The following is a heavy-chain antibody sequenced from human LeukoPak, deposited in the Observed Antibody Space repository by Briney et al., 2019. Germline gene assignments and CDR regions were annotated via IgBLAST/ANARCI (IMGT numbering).Heavy chain of an antibody. CDR1: GYTFTCYY. CDR2: INPNSGGT. D-gene: IGHD1-26*01. Sequence: AAVKVSCKASGYTFTCYYMHWVRQAPGQGLGWMGGINPNSGGTNNAQKFQGRVTMTSDTSISTDYMELSRLRSDDTAVYYCARDGGIVGAAYFDYWGQGTLVTVSS. J-gene: IGHJ4*02. V-gene: IGHV1-2*02. CDR3: ARDGGIVGAAYFDY.